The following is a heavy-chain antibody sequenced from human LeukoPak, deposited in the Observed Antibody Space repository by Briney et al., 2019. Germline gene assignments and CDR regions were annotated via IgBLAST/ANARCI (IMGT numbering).Heavy chain of an antibody. J-gene: IGHJ4*02. CDR2: ISYDGSNK. D-gene: IGHD2-2*03. V-gene: IGHV3-30*18. Sequence: GGSLRLSCAASGFTFSSYGMHWVRQAPGKGLEWVAVISYDGSNKYYADSVKGRFTISRDNSKNTLCLQMDSLRAEDTAVYYCAKGDSGYSNDYWGQGTLVTVSS. CDR1: GFTFSSYG. CDR3: AKGDSGYSNDY.